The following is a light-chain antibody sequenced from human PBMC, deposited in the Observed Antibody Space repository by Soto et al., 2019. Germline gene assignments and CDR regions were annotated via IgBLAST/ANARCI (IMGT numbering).Light chain of an antibody. CDR1: QSVSGNY. V-gene: IGKV3-20*01. Sequence: ENVLTQSPGTLSLSPGERATLSCRASQSVSGNYLAWYQHKPGQAPRLLIYCASSRATGIADRFSGSGSGTDCTLTISRLEPEDFAVYYCHQYGSSPLPGGSPLPFGGGTKVEIK. CDR2: CAS. CDR3: HQYGSSPLPGGSPLP. J-gene: IGKJ4*01.